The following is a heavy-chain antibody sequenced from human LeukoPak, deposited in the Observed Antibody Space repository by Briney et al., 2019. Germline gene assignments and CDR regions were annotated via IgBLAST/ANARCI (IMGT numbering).Heavy chain of an antibody. D-gene: IGHD3-10*01. CDR2: TYFRSKWYN. V-gene: IGHV6-1*01. Sequence: SQTLSLTCALSGDSVSSNSAAWNWIRQSPSRGLEWLGRTYFRSKWYNEYAASVKSRITINPDTSKNQFSLQLNSVTSEDTAVYYCAGSFSGAIDYWGQGTLVTVSS. J-gene: IGHJ4*02. CDR1: GDSVSSNSAA. CDR3: AGSFSGAIDY.